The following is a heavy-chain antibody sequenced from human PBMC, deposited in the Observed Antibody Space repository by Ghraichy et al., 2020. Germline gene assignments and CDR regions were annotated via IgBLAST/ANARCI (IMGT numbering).Heavy chain of an antibody. Sequence: GSLRLSCAASAFTFSSYAMSWVRQAPGKGLEWVSAISGSGSSTYYADSVKGRFTISRDNSKNTLYLQMNSLRAEDTAIYYCAKDGSGSYDFWSGYYNGWFDAWGQGTLVTVSS. V-gene: IGHV3-23*01. D-gene: IGHD3-3*01. CDR1: AFTFSSYA. CDR3: AKDGSGSYDFWSGYYNGWFDA. J-gene: IGHJ5*01. CDR2: ISGSGSST.